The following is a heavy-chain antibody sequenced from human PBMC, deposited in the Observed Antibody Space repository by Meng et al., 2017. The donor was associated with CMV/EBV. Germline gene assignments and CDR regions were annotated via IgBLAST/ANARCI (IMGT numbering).Heavy chain of an antibody. CDR3: ASRYCSGGSCYSSPLDY. V-gene: IGHV4-34*01. J-gene: IGHJ4*02. CDR2: INHSGST. D-gene: IGHD2-15*01. CDR1: GGSFSGYY. Sequence: QRQQWGAGLLKPSETLSSTCVDDGGSFSGYYWSWIRHAPGKGLEWIGEINHSGSTNYNPSLKSRVTISVDTSKNQFSLKLSSVTAADTAVYYCASRYCSGGSCYSSPLDYWGQGTLVTVSS.